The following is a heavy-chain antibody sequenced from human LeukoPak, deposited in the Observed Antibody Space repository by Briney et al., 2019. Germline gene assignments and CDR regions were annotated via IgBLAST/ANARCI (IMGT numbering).Heavy chain of an antibody. V-gene: IGHV4-59*12. CDR3: ARGVRDVASPLYYMDV. CDR2: IYYSGST. J-gene: IGHJ6*03. D-gene: IGHD3-10*01. Sequence: SETLSLTCTVSGGSISSYHWSWIRQPPGKGLEWIGYIYYSGSTNYNPSLKSRVTISVDTSKNQVSLKVSSVSAADTAVYYCARGVRDVASPLYYMDVWGKGTTVTVSS. CDR1: GGSISSYH.